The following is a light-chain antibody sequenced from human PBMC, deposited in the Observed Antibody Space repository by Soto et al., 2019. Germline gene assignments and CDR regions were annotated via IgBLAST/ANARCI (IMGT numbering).Light chain of an antibody. V-gene: IGKV3D-15*01. Sequence: EVVVTQSPATLSVSPGERATLSCRASQSVSSNLAWYQQKPGQAPRLLIYGASSRATGIPDRFSGSGSGTDFTLTISSLHSEDFAVYYCQQYNNWPLTFGGGTKVDIK. CDR3: QQYNNWPLT. CDR1: QSVSSN. J-gene: IGKJ4*01. CDR2: GAS.